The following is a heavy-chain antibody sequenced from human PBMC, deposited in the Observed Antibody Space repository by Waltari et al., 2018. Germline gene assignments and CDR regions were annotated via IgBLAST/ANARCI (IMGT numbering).Heavy chain of an antibody. V-gene: IGHV1-69*01. CDR3: ALGVGYYYYYGMDV. Sequence: QVQLVQSGAEVKKPGSSVKVSCKASGGTFSSYAISWVRQAPGQGLEWMGWISPIFGTANYEQKFQGRVTITADESTSTAYMELSSLRSEDTAVYYCALGVGYYYYYGMDVWGQGTTVTVSS. J-gene: IGHJ6*02. CDR2: ISPIFGTA. CDR1: GGTFSSYA. D-gene: IGHD3-16*01.